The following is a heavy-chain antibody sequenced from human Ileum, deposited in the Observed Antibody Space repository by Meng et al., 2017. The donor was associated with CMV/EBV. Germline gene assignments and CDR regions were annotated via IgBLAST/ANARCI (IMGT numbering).Heavy chain of an antibody. Sequence: GSLRLSCTVSGGSISSSYWSWVRQPPGKGLEWIGYIYSSGSTNCNPSLKSRVTISVDTSKNQFSLNLNSVTAADTAVYYCARGGVGYSYGQYYQYYGLDVWGQGTAVTVSS. CDR1: GGSISSSY. CDR2: IYSSGST. J-gene: IGHJ6*02. CDR3: ARGGVGYSYGQYYQYYGLDV. D-gene: IGHD5-18*01. V-gene: IGHV4-59*01.